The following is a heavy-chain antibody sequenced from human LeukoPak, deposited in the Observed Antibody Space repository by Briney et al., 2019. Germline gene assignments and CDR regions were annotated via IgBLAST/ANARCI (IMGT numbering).Heavy chain of an antibody. Sequence: SETLSLTCRVSGASINSGSNYWGWIRQPPGKTLEWIGSIYSSGSTYYNPSLKSRVIIMIDTPKNHFSLTLSSVTAADTAVYYCATENRYNWNFHFDYWGQGTLVTVSS. D-gene: IGHD1-1*01. CDR1: GASINSGSNY. CDR2: IYSSGST. CDR3: ATENRYNWNFHFDY. V-gene: IGHV4-39*07. J-gene: IGHJ4*02.